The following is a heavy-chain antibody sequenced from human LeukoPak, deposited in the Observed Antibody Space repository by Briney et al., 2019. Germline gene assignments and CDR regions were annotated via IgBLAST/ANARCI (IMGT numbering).Heavy chain of an antibody. Sequence: PSETLSLTYTVSGGSITSYYWSWIRQPAGKGLEWIGRMYTSGSTNYNPSLKSRVTMSIDTSKNQFSLKLSSVTAADTAVYFCARGVYFDSSGLSPALDLWGRGTLVTVSS. CDR1: GGSITSYY. CDR2: MYTSGST. V-gene: IGHV4-4*07. CDR3: ARGVYFDSSGLSPALDL. D-gene: IGHD3-22*01. J-gene: IGHJ2*01.